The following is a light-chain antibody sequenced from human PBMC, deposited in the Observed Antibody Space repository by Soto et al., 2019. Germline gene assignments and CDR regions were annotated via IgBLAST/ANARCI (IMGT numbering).Light chain of an antibody. V-gene: IGLV1-40*01. Sequence: QSVLTQPPSLSGAPGQRVTISCTGSSSNIGAGYDVHWHQQLPGTSPKVLIYDNNNRPSGVPDRFSGSNSGTTASLAITGLEAEDEADYYCHSYDVSLRGPVVGGGTKLTVL. CDR3: HSYDVSLRGPV. J-gene: IGLJ2*01. CDR1: SSNIGAGYD. CDR2: DNN.